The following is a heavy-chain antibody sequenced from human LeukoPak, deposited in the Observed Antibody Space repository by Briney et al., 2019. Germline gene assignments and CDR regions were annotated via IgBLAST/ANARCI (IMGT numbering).Heavy chain of an antibody. Sequence: GASVKVSCKASGGTYISYAISWVRQAPGQGLEWMGRIIPNLGIANYAQKLQGRVTITADKSTSTPYMELSSLRSEDTAVYYCARAGREYSSSSSLGYWGQGTLVTVSS. CDR1: GGTYISYA. J-gene: IGHJ4*02. V-gene: IGHV1-69*04. CDR3: ARAGREYSSSSSLGY. CDR2: IIPNLGIA. D-gene: IGHD6-6*01.